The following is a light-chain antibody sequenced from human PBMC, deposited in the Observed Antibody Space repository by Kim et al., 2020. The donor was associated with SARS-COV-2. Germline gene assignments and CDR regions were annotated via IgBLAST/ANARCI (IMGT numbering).Light chain of an antibody. J-gene: IGLJ3*02. CDR1: RSYIVSTI. CDR2: RSD. Sequence: GQTPTTPFEGSRSYIVSTILPCYQQPPGTPPNLLFCRSDQRPSGVPARFSGSRSATSASLAIRGLQSGDEDVYSCAAWDDSLHGWVFGGGTKLTVL. CDR3: AAWDDSLHGWV. V-gene: IGLV1-44*01.